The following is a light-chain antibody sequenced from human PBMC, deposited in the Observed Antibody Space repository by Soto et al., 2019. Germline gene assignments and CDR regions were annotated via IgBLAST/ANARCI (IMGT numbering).Light chain of an antibody. J-gene: IGKJ4*02. V-gene: IGKV3-15*01. CDR2: VTS. CDR1: QGVNSH. Sequence: EIVMTQSPVTLSVSPGDRATLSCRASQGVNSHLAWYQHTPGQTPKLLIYVTSTRATGIPARFIGSGSGTAFHLEISSLQTVDFEVYYYHQYHGWPLPYVGGTNEEFK. CDR3: HQYHGWPLP.